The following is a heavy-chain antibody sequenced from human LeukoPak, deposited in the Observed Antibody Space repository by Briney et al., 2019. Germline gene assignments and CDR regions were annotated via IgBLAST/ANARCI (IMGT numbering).Heavy chain of an antibody. CDR3: ARDSMAAAGSYGMDV. D-gene: IGHD6-13*01. CDR1: GFTFSSYS. J-gene: IGHJ6*02. CDR2: ISSSSDYI. Sequence: GGSLRLSCAASGFTFSSYSMNWVRQAPGKGLEWVSSISSSSDYIFYADSVKGRFTISRDNSKNTLYLQMNSLRAEDTAVYYCARDSMAAAGSYGMDVWGQGTTVTVSS. V-gene: IGHV3-21*01.